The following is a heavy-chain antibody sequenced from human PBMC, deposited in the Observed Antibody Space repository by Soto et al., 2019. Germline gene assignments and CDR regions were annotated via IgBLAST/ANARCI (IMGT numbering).Heavy chain of an antibody. V-gene: IGHV3-9*01. Sequence: GGSLRLSCAASGFTFDDYAMHWVRQAPGKGLEWVSGISWNSGSIGYADSVKGRFTISRDNAKNSLYLQMNSLRAEDTALYYCAKDSGLPDFGIVMHAFDVWGQGTMVTVSS. CDR3: AKDSGLPDFGIVMHAFDV. D-gene: IGHD3-3*01. CDR2: ISWNSGSI. CDR1: GFTFDDYA. J-gene: IGHJ3*01.